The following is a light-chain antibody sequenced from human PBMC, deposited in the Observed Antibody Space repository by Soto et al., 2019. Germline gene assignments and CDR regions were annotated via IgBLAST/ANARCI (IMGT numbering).Light chain of an antibody. J-gene: IGLJ1*01. Sequence: QSVLTQPPSVSAAPGQKVTISCSGSSSNIGNNYVSWYQQLPGTAPKLLIYDNNKRPSGIPDRFSGSKSGTSATLGITGLQTGDEADYYCGTWDSSLGVFYVFGTGTKV. V-gene: IGLV1-51*01. CDR1: SSNIGNNY. CDR3: GTWDSSLGVFYV. CDR2: DNN.